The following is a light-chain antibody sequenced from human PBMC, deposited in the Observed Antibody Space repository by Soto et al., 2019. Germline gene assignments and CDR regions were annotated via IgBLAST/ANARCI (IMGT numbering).Light chain of an antibody. CDR1: SSDVGGYNF. V-gene: IGLV2-14*01. J-gene: IGLJ1*01. CDR2: EVS. CDR3: SSYTTSSTLYV. Sequence: QSALTQPASVSGSPGQSITISCTGTSSDVGGYNFVSWYQQHPGKAPKLMIYEVSKRPSGVSNRFSGSKSGNTASLTTSGLQAEDEADYYCSSYTTSSTLYVFGTGTKLTVL.